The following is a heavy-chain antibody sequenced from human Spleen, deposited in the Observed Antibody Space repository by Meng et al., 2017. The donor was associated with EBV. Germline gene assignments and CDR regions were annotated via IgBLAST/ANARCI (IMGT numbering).Heavy chain of an antibody. D-gene: IGHD5-18*01. CDR3: AKDIHSYGLPVDAWDY. V-gene: IGHV3-30*18. Sequence: QVQLVESGGGVVQPGRSLRLSCAASGFTFSNYAMHWVRQAPGKGLEWVAVIWHDGSNKYYADSVKGRFTVSRDNSQNTLYLQMNSLRAEDTALYYCAKDIHSYGLPVDAWDYWGQGTLVTVSS. CDR1: GFTFSNYA. CDR2: IWHDGSNK. J-gene: IGHJ4*02.